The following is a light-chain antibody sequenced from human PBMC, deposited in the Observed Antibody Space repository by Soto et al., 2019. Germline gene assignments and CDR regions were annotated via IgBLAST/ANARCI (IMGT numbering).Light chain of an antibody. CDR2: GAS. V-gene: IGKV3-20*01. Sequence: EIVLTQSPGTLSLSPGERATLSCRASQSVSSNYLAWYQQKPGQAPRLLIYGASSRATGIPDRFSGSGSGTEFTLTINSLQSEDSAVYYCHQYNNWPPATFGQGTKVDIK. J-gene: IGKJ1*01. CDR1: QSVSSNY. CDR3: HQYNNWPPAT.